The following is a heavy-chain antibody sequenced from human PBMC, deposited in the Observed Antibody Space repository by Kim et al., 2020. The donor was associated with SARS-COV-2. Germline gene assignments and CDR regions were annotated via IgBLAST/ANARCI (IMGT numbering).Heavy chain of an antibody. J-gene: IGHJ4*02. D-gene: IGHD6-13*01. CDR3: ARGLGAAAVPFDY. Sequence: AQTFQGRVTMTRNTSISTAYMELSSLRSEDTAVYYCARGLGAAAVPFDYWGQGTLVTVSS. V-gene: IGHV1-8*01.